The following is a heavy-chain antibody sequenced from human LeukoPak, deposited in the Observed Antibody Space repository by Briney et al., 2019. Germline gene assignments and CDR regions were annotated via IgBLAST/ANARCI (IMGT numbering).Heavy chain of an antibody. J-gene: IGHJ4*02. V-gene: IGHV1-3*01. D-gene: IGHD2-15*01. Sequence: ASVKVSCKASGYTFTSYAMHWVRQAPGQRLEWMGWINAGNGNTKYSQKFQGRVTITRDTSASTAYMELSSLRSEDTAVYYCARGGGAGYCSGGSCYLLGGSDGFDYWGQGTLVTVSS. CDR1: GYTFTSYA. CDR2: INAGNGNT. CDR3: ARGGGAGYCSGGSCYLLGGSDGFDY.